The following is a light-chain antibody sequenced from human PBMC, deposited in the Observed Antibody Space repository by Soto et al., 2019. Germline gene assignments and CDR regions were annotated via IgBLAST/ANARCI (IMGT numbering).Light chain of an antibody. Sequence: EIQMTQSPSTLSASVGDRVTITCRASHSISSWLALYQQEPGKAPKLLIYDASSLESGVPSRFSGSGSGTEFTLTISSLQPEDFATYYCQQLNDYPTATFGGGAKVDI. CDR3: QQLNDYPTAT. J-gene: IGKJ4*01. CDR2: DAS. CDR1: HSISSW. V-gene: IGKV1-5*01.